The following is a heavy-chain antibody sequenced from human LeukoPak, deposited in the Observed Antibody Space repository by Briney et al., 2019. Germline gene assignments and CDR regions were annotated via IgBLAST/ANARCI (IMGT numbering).Heavy chain of an antibody. CDR3: ARAHYDILTGYAFDI. V-gene: IGHV3-74*01. J-gene: IGHJ3*02. CDR2: INSDGSST. D-gene: IGHD3-9*01. CDR1: GFTFSSYS. Sequence: GGSLRLSCAASGFTFSSYSMNWVRQAPGKGLVWVSRINSDGSSTSYADSVKGRFTISRDNAKNTLYLQMNSLRAEDTAVYYCARAHYDILTGYAFDIWGQGTMVTVSS.